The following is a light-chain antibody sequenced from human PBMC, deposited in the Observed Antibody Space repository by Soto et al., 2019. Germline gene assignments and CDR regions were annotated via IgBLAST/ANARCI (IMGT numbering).Light chain of an antibody. CDR1: QSLVHSDGNTY. V-gene: IGKV2-24*01. CDR3: MQATQPTWT. CDR2: KIS. Sequence: DIVMTQTPLSSRVTLGQPASISCRSSQSLVHSDGNTYLNWLHQRPGQPPRLLLYKISNRFFGVPDRFSDSGAGTHFTLTINRVEAEDVGVYYCMQATQPTWTFGQGTKVEIK. J-gene: IGKJ1*01.